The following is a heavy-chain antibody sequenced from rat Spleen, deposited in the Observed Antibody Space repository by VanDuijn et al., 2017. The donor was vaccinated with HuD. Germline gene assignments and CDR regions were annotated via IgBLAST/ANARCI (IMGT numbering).Heavy chain of an antibody. CDR2: ISFDGIST. J-gene: IGHJ2*01. D-gene: IGHD1-12*02. Sequence: EVQLVESDGGLVLPGRSLKLSCAASGFTFSDYYMAWVRQAPTKGLEWVATISFDGISTYYRDSVQGRFTISRDNAKRTLYLQMDSLRSEDKATYYCARSPPGSYYSYYFDYWGQGVMVTVSS. CDR3: ARSPPGSYYSYYFDY. CDR1: GFTFSDYY. V-gene: IGHV5-29*01.